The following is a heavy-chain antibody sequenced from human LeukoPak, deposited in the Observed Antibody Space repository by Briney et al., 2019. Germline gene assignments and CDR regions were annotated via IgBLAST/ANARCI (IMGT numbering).Heavy chain of an antibody. Sequence: SETLSLTCSVSGGSISSSYWSWIRQPPGKGLEWIGYIYYSGSTNYKPSLKSRVTISVDTSKNQFSLKLSSVTAADTAVYYCARAEDRDSYVPDVGYGRIPNWFDPWGQGTLVTVSS. D-gene: IGHD5-18*01. CDR3: ARAEDRDSYVPDVGYGRIPNWFDP. V-gene: IGHV4-59*08. CDR2: IYYSGST. CDR1: GGSISSSY. J-gene: IGHJ5*02.